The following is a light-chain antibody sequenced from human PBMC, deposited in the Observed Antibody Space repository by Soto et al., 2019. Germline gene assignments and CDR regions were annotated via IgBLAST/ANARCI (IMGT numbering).Light chain of an antibody. J-gene: IGKJ1*01. V-gene: IGKV1-5*01. CDR2: DAS. CDR3: QQYNNWPRT. CDR1: QSISTW. Sequence: DIQMTQSPSTLSASVGYGVTVTCRASQSISTWLAWYQQKPGKAPKLLIYDASTLESGVPSRFSGSGSGTEFTLTISSLQYEDFAVYYCQQYNNWPRTFGQGTKVDIK.